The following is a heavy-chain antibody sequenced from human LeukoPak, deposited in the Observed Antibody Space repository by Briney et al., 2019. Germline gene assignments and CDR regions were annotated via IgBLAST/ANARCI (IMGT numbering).Heavy chain of an antibody. CDR2: ISSSSSTI. D-gene: IGHD3-10*01. CDR1: GFTFSSFG. CDR3: TRWDYGSGMGY. V-gene: IGHV3-48*01. Sequence: SGGSLRLSCAASGFTFSSFGMNWVRQAPGKGLEWVSYISSSSSTIYYADSVKGRFTISRDNSKNTLYLQMNSLKTEDTAVYYCTRWDYGSGMGYWGQGTLVTVSS. J-gene: IGHJ4*02.